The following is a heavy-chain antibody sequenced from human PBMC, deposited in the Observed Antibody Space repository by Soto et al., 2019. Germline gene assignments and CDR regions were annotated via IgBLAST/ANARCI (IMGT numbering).Heavy chain of an antibody. CDR3: ASAASSGYYLRT. D-gene: IGHD3-22*01. Sequence: SETLSLTCTVSGAFVNSGVYYWGWIRQHPGNGLEWVGCIHNSGSTYYNPSLKSRITLSLDTSQNHFSLKLSSVTAADTAFYFCASAASSGYYLRTWGQGTLVTVSS. J-gene: IGHJ1*01. CDR1: GAFVNSGVYY. CDR2: IHNSGST. V-gene: IGHV4-31*03.